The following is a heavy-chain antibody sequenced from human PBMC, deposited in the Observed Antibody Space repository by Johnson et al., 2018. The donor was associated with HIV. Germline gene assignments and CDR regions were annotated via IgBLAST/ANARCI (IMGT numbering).Heavy chain of an antibody. CDR2: IYSGGRT. CDR1: GFTFSSYA. CDR3: ARDRRYYDSSGYYHDAFDI. J-gene: IGHJ3*02. V-gene: IGHV3-66*01. Sequence: VQLVESGGGVVQPGRSLRLSCAASGFTFSSYAMHWVRQAPGKGLACVSGIYSGGRTYYADSVKGRFTISSDNSKNKLYLQMNSLRADDTAVYFCARDRRYYDSSGYYHDAFDIWGQGTMVTVSS. D-gene: IGHD3-22*01.